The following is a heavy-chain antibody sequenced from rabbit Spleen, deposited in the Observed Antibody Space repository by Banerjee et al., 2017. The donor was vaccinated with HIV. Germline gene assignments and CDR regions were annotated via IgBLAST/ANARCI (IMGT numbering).Heavy chain of an antibody. Sequence: QSLEESGGDLVKPGASLTLTCKASGFDFTSTYYMCWVRQAPGKGLQLIARIYTSSGSTDYASWVNGRFTISKTSSTTVDLKMTSLTAADTATYFCVRGEHFSVGFGAFAIYLDLWGPGTLVTVS. CDR2: IYTSSGST. J-gene: IGHJ4*01. CDR3: VRGEHFSVGFGAFAIYLDL. CDR1: GFDFTSTYY. D-gene: IGHD6-1*01. V-gene: IGHV1S40*01.